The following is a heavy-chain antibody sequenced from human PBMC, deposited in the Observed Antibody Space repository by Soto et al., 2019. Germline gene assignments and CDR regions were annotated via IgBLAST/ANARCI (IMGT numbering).Heavy chain of an antibody. CDR2: IYYSGST. CDR3: ARVLVFSSGWYVWWFAP. CDR1: GGSISSGGYY. J-gene: IGHJ5*02. V-gene: IGHV4-31*03. D-gene: IGHD6-19*01. Sequence: SETLSLTCTVSGGSISSGGYYWSWIRQHPGKGLEWIGYIYYSGSTYYNPSLKSRVTISVDTSKNQFSLKLSSVTAADTAVYYCARVLVFSSGWYVWWFAPCGPGTLLTVSS.